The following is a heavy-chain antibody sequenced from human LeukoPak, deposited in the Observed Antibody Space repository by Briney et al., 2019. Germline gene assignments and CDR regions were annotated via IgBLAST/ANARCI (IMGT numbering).Heavy chain of an antibody. D-gene: IGHD3-10*01. CDR2: IYYSGST. CDR1: GGSISSSSYY. Sequence: SETLSLTCTVSGGSISSSSYYWGWIRQPPGKGLEWIGSIYYSGSTYYNPSLKSRVTISVDTSKNQFSLKLSSVTAADTAVYYCARGRGDYPDYWGQGTLVTVSS. V-gene: IGHV4-39*07. CDR3: ARGRGDYPDY. J-gene: IGHJ4*02.